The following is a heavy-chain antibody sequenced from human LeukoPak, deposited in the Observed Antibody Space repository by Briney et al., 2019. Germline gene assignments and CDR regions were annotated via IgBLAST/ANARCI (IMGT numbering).Heavy chain of an antibody. Sequence: GGSLRLSCAASGFTFSRYEMKWVRQAPGKGLEGVSYISSSGSTIYYADSVTCRFTIARYNAKNSLYLQMNTLRAEDTAVYYCATHYYDSKNYWGQGTLVTVSS. CDR2: ISSSGSTI. CDR3: ATHYYDSKNY. J-gene: IGHJ4*02. V-gene: IGHV3-48*03. CDR1: GFTFSRYE. D-gene: IGHD3-22*01.